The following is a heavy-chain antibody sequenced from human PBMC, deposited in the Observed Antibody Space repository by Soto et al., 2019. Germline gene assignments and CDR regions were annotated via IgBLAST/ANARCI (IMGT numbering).Heavy chain of an antibody. CDR1: GGTFTSYA. J-gene: IGHJ6*02. CDR2: IIPIFGTV. CDR3: ARGITIFGVVQGMDV. V-gene: IGHV1-69*06. D-gene: IGHD3-3*01. Sequence: ASVKVSCKTSGGTFTSYAMTWVRQAPGQGLEWMGGIIPIFGTVNYAQKFQGRVTIIADKSTSTAYMELNSLRSEDTAVYYCARGITIFGVVQGMDVWGQGTTVTVSS.